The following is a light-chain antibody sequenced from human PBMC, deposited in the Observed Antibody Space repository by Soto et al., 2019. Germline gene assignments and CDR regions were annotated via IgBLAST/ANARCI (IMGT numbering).Light chain of an antibody. CDR3: AAWVDSLNGWV. Sequence: QSVLTQPPSASGTPGQRVTISCSGSSFNIGRNPVNWYQQFPGTAPKLLIYTNDQRPSGVPDRFSGSKSGTSASLAISGLQSEDEADYYCAAWVDSLNGWVFGGGTKLTVL. J-gene: IGLJ3*02. CDR2: TND. V-gene: IGLV1-44*01. CDR1: SFNIGRNP.